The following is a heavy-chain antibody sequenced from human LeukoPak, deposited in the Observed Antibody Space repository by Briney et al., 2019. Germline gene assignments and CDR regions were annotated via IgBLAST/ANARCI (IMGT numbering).Heavy chain of an antibody. CDR1: GGSISSSDYY. V-gene: IGHV4-39*01. Sequence: SETLSLTCTVSGGSISSSDYYWGWLRQPPGKGLEWIGYTYYSGRSYYNPSLKSRVTISVDTSKSQFSLNLISVTAADTAVYYCARHRASSRGGSGYSQGGFDYWGQGTLVTVSS. D-gene: IGHD3-22*01. J-gene: IGHJ4*02. CDR3: ARHRASSRGGSGYSQGGFDY. CDR2: TYYSGRS.